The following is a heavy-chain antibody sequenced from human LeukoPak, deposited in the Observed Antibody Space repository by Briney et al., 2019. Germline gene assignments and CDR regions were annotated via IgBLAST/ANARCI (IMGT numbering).Heavy chain of an antibody. CDR3: ASSGNYRIYYFDY. V-gene: IGHV3-66*01. J-gene: IGHJ4*02. CDR1: GFTFSTYS. D-gene: IGHD1-26*01. Sequence: GGSLRLSCAASGFTFSTYSINWVRQAPGKGLEWVSLIYSGGSTYYADSVKGRFTISRDNSKNTLYLQMNSLRAEDTAVYYCASSGNYRIYYFDYWGQGTLVTVSS. CDR2: IYSGGST.